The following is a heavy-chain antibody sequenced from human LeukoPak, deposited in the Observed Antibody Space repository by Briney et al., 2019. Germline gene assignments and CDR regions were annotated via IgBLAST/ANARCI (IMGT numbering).Heavy chain of an antibody. CDR3: ARQKQVDWYVDY. D-gene: IGHD3-9*01. Sequence: PGGSLRLSCAASGFTFSSYSMNWVRQAPGKGLEWVSSISSSSSYIYYADSVKGRFTISRDNAKNSLYLQMNSLRAEDTAVYYCARQKQVDWYVDYWGQGTLVTVSS. V-gene: IGHV3-21*01. J-gene: IGHJ4*02. CDR2: ISSSSSYI. CDR1: GFTFSSYS.